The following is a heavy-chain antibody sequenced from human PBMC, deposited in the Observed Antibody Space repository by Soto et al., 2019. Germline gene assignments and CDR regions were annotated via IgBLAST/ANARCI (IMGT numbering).Heavy chain of an antibody. CDR2: TIPMLGTT. CDR3: TSWGISSHSIASSLGIEGMDV. Sequence: QVPLVQSGAEVKKPASSVRVSCTASGSTFNNYAITWVRQAPGQGLEWLGGTIPMLGTTNYAEKFQGRVTITADESTNTAYMYLGSLRSEDTAIDYLTSWGISSHSIASSLGIEGMDVWCQGTTVIVSS. J-gene: IGHJ6*02. D-gene: IGHD3-16*01. V-gene: IGHV1-69*11. CDR1: GSTFNNYA.